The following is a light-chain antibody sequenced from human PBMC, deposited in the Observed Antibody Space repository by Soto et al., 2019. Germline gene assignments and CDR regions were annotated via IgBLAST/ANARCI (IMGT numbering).Light chain of an antibody. CDR2: RNG. CDR3: AGWDDSLSGYV. J-gene: IGLJ1*01. Sequence: QSVLTQPPSASGTPGQRVTISCSGSSSNIGNNNVYWYQQHPETAPKLLIYRNGQRPSGVPDRFSGSKSGTSASLAISGLRSEDEADYYCAGWDDSLSGYVFGPGTKVNVL. V-gene: IGLV1-47*01. CDR1: SSNIGNNN.